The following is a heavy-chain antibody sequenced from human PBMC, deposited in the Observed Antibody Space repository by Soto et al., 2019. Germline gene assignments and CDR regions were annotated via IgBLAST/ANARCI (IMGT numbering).Heavy chain of an antibody. V-gene: IGHV4-34*01. CDR1: GGSFSGYY. Sequence: SETLSLTCAVYGGSFSGYYWSWIRQPPGKGLEWIGEINHSGSTNYNPSLKSRVTISVDTSKNQFSLKLSSVTAADTAVYYCARGIYGSYYYYYYGMDVWGQGTTVTVSS. CDR2: INHSGST. D-gene: IGHD1-26*01. CDR3: ARGIYGSYYYYYYGMDV. J-gene: IGHJ6*02.